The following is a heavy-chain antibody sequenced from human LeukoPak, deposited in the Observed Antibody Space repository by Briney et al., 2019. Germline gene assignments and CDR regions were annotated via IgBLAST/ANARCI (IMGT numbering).Heavy chain of an antibody. D-gene: IGHD6-19*01. CDR2: IIPIFGTA. Sequence: SVKVSCKASGGTFSSYAISWVRQAPGQGLEWMGGIIPIFGTANYAQKFQGRVTFTTDESTSTAYMELSSLRSEDTAVYYCARGPFGAGTSYFDYWGQGTLVTVSS. V-gene: IGHV1-69*05. J-gene: IGHJ4*02. CDR3: ARGPFGAGTSYFDY. CDR1: GGTFSSYA.